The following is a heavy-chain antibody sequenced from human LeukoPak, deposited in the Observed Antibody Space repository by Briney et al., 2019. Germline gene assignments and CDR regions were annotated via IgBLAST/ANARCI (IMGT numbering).Heavy chain of an antibody. CDR3: AKFNGYYPYPSNFDY. V-gene: IGHV3-23*01. CDR1: GFTFSSYA. D-gene: IGHD3-22*01. J-gene: IGHJ4*02. CDR2: ISGSGGST. Sequence: GGSLRLSCAASGFTFSSYAMSWVRQAPGKGLEWVSAISGSGGSTYYADSVKGRFTIPRDNSKNTLYLQMNSLRAEDTAVYYCAKFNGYYPYPSNFDYWGQGTLVTVSS.